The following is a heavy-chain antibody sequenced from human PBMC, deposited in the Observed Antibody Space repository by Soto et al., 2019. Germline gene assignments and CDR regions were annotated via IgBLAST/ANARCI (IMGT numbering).Heavy chain of an antibody. CDR1: GGSISNYY. CDR3: ARQRRDFDY. J-gene: IGHJ4*02. Sequence: QVQLQESGPGLVKPSETLSLTCTVSGGSISNYYWSWIRQPPGKGLQWIGYIFSSGSTNYNPSLKSCVTISVDTSKNQSSLILSSVTAADTAVYYCARQRRDFDYWGQGSLGTVSS. V-gene: IGHV4-59*08. CDR2: IFSSGST.